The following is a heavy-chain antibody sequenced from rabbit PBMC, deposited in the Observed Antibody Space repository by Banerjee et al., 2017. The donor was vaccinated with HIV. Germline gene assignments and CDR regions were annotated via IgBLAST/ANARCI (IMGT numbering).Heavy chain of an antibody. CDR3: ARGGAVFAGAGYFNL. D-gene: IGHD8-1*01. CDR1: GFSFSGSYY. Sequence: QSLEESGGDLVKPGASLTLTCTASGFSFSGSYYMCWVRQAPGKGLEWIACIYAGSSGSADYASWPKGRFTISKTSSTTVTLQMTSLTAADTATYFCARGGAVFAGAGYFNLWGQGTLVTVS. J-gene: IGHJ4*01. CDR2: IYAGSSGSA. V-gene: IGHV1S40*01.